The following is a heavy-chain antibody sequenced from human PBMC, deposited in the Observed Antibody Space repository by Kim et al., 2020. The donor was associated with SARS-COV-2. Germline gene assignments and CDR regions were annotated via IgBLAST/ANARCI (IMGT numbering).Heavy chain of an antibody. V-gene: IGHV4-4*02. CDR2: IYHSGST. CDR1: GVSISSSNW. CDR3: ARSGYSNYQGNYYYYYYMDV. J-gene: IGHJ6*03. D-gene: IGHD4-4*01. Sequence: SETLSLTCAVSGVSISSSNWWSWGRQPPGKGLEWIGVIYHSGSTNYNSSLKSRITISVDKSKNSFSLKLSSVTAADTAVYYCARSGYSNYQGNYYYYYYMDVWGRGNTVTVSS.